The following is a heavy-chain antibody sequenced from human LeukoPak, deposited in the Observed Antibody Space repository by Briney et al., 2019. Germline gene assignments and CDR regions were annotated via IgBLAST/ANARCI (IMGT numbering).Heavy chain of an antibody. Sequence: ASVKVSCKVSGYTLTELSMHWVRQAPGKGLEWMGGFDPEDGETIYAQKFQGRVTMTEDTSTDTAYMELSSLRSEDTAVYYCATLGYCGGGSCSGGQEPLVTVPS. CDR1: GYTLTELS. D-gene: IGHD2-15*01. V-gene: IGHV1-24*01. J-gene: IGHJ4*02. CDR2: FDPEDGET. CDR3: ATLGYCGGGSCS.